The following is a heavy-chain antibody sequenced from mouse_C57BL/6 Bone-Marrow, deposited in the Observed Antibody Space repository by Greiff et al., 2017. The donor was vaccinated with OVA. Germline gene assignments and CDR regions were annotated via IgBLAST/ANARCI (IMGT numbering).Heavy chain of an antibody. CDR1: GYAFTNYL. V-gene: IGHV1-54*01. J-gene: IGHJ3*01. CDR3: AIKGNWAWFAY. CDR2: INPGSGGT. D-gene: IGHD4-1*01. Sequence: QVQLQQSGAELVRPGTSVKVSCKASGYAFTNYLIEWVKQRPGQGLEWIGVINPGSGGTNYNEKFKGKATLTADKSSSTAYLQISSLTSDASAVYFCAIKGNWAWFAYWGQGTLVTVSA.